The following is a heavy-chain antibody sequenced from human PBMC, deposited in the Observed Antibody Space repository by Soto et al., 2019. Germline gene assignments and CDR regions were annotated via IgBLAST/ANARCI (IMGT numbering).Heavy chain of an antibody. J-gene: IGHJ4*02. CDR2: IKQDGSEK. V-gene: IGHV3-7*01. D-gene: IGHD5-18*01. CDR3: ARSVDTAMVPHKVYYFDY. Sequence: GGSLRLSCAASGFTFSSYWMSWVRQAPGKGLEWVANIKQDGSEKYYVDSVKGRFTISRDNAKNSLYLQMNSLRAEDTAVYYCARSVDTAMVPHKVYYFDYWGQGTLVTVSS. CDR1: GFTFSSYW.